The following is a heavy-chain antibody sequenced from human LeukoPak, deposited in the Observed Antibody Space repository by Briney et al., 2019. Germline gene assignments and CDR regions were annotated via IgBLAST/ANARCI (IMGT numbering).Heavy chain of an antibody. CDR1: GGSISSSGYY. Sequence: SETLSLTCTVSGGSISSSGYYWGWIRQPPGKGLEWIGSIYHSGSTYYNPSLKSRVTISVDTSKNQFSLKLSSVTAADTAVYYCARRSGSYGAFDIWGQGTMVTVSS. V-gene: IGHV4-39*07. CDR3: ARRSGSYGAFDI. CDR2: IYHSGST. J-gene: IGHJ3*02. D-gene: IGHD1-26*01.